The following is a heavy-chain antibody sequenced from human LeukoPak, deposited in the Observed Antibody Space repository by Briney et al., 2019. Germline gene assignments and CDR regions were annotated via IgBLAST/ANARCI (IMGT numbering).Heavy chain of an antibody. J-gene: IGHJ6*02. CDR1: GYRFTSYW. V-gene: IGHV5-51*01. Sequence: GESLKIPCKGSGYRFTSYWIGWVRQMPGKGLEWMGIIYPGDSDTRYSPSFQGQVTISADKSISTVYLQWSSLKASDTAMYYCARHGHYSYGAPYYGMDVWGQGTTVTVSS. D-gene: IGHD5-18*01. CDR2: IYPGDSDT. CDR3: ARHGHYSYGAPYYGMDV.